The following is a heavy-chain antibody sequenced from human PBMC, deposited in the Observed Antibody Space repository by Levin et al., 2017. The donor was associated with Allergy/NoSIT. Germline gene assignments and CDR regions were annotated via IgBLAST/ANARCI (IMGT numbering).Heavy chain of an antibody. Sequence: GGSLRLSCAASGFTFSSYWMTWVRQAPGKGLEWVANIRQDGSEQNYVDSVRGRFTISRDNAKNSLYLQMNSLRADDTAVYYCARDQRYYYYYGLDVWGQGTTVTVSS. V-gene: IGHV3-7*01. J-gene: IGHJ6*02. CDR3: ARDQRYYYYYGLDV. CDR2: IRQDGSEQ. CDR1: GFTFSSYW.